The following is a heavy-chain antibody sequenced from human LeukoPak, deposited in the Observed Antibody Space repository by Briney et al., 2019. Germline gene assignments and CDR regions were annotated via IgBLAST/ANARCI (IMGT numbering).Heavy chain of an antibody. V-gene: IGHV3-30*02. CDR1: GFTFSSYG. D-gene: IGHD3-3*01. J-gene: IGHJ4*02. CDR3: AKDLLRFLEWSPFDY. CDR2: IRYDGSNK. Sequence: PGGSLRLSCAASGFTFSSYGMHWVRQAPGKGLEWVAFIRYDGSNKYCADSVKGRFTISRDNSKNTLYLQMNSLRAEDTAVYYCAKDLLRFLEWSPFDYWGQGTLVTVSS.